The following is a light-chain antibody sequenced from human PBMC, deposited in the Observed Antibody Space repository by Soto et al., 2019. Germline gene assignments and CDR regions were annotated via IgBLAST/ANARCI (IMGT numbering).Light chain of an antibody. CDR3: FSYAGNSVYV. Sequence: QSVLTQPASVSGSPGQSITISCTGTSSDVGSYNLVSWFQQLPGKVPKLMIYEGTTRPSGVSDRVSGSKSGSTASLTDSGLQAEDEADYYCFSYAGNSVYVFGTGTKLTVL. CDR2: EGT. J-gene: IGLJ1*01. V-gene: IGLV2-23*01. CDR1: SSDVGSYNL.